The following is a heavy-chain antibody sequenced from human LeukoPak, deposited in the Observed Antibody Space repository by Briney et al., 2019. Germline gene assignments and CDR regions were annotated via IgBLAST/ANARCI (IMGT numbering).Heavy chain of an antibody. V-gene: IGHV4-39*07. CDR2: IYYSGST. CDR3: ARGSGAALYYDSSGYYYFDY. D-gene: IGHD3-22*01. J-gene: IGHJ4*02. Sequence: PSETLSLTCTVSGGSISSSSYYWGWIRQPPGKGLEWIGSIYYSGSTYYNPSLKSRVTISVDTSKNQFSLKLSSVTAADTAVYYCARGSGAALYYDSSGYYYFDYWGQGTLVTASS. CDR1: GGSISSSSYY.